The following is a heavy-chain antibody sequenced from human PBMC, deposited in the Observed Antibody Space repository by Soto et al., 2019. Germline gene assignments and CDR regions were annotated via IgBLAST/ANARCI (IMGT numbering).Heavy chain of an antibody. CDR2: LSGSGGTT. V-gene: IGHV3-23*01. CDR3: AKQRADYGSGADTFYFDS. D-gene: IGHD3-10*01. J-gene: IGHJ4*02. CDR1: GVTFSNYA. Sequence: PGGSMRLSCTVSGVTFSNYAMNWVRQAPGKELEWVSSLSGSGGTTYYADSVKGRFIISRDNSKNTLYLLMNSLRAEDTALYYCAKQRADYGSGADTFYFDSWGQGALVTVSS.